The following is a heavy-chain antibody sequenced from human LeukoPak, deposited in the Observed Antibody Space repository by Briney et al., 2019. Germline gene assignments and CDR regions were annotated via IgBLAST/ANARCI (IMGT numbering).Heavy chain of an antibody. Sequence: GGSLRLSCAASGFTVSSNYMSWVRQAPGKGLEWVSVIYSGGSTYYADSVKGRFTISRDNPKNTLYLQMNSLRAEDTAVYYCAREVAGERNYYYYYYGMDVWGQGTTVTVSS. V-gene: IGHV3-53*01. CDR2: IYSGGST. CDR1: GFTVSSNY. D-gene: IGHD6-19*01. J-gene: IGHJ6*02. CDR3: AREVAGERNYYYYYYGMDV.